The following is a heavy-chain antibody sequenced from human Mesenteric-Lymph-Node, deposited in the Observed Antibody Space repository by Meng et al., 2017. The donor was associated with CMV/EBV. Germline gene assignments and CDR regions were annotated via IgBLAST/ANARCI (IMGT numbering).Heavy chain of an antibody. Sequence: SETLSLTCTVSGGSISSYYWGWIRQPPGKGLEWIGSIYHSGSTYYNPSLKSRVTISVDTSKNQFSLKLSSVTAADTAVYYCARLVTIFGGVFDYWGQGTLVTVSS. CDR2: IYHSGST. J-gene: IGHJ4*02. CDR3: ARLVTIFGGVFDY. D-gene: IGHD3-9*01. CDR1: GGSISSYY. V-gene: IGHV4-38-2*02.